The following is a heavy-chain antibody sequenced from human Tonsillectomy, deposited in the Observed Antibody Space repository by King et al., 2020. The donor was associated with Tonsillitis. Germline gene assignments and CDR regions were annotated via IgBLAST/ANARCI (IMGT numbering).Heavy chain of an antibody. CDR2: IYYSGST. CDR1: GGSISSYY. D-gene: IGHD3-10*01. V-gene: IGHV4-59*01. Sequence: HVQLQESGPGLVKPSETLSLTCTVSGGSISSYYWSWIRQPPGKGLEWIGYIYYSGSTNYNPSLKSRVTISVDTSKNQFSLKLSSVTAAGTAVYYCARDLGLRYFDYWGQGTLVTVSS. CDR3: ARDLGLRYFDY. J-gene: IGHJ4*02.